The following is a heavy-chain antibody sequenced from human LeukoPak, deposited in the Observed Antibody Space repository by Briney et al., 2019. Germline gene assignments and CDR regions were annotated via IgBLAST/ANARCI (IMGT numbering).Heavy chain of an antibody. D-gene: IGHD3-22*01. Sequence: GASVKVSCKASGYTFTSYDINWVRQATGQGLEWMGWMNPNSGNTGYAQKFQGRVTMTRNTSISTAYMELSSLRSEDTAVYYCARVLRPARSGYSANEYFQHWGQGTLVTVSS. V-gene: IGHV1-8*01. CDR3: ARVLRPARSGYSANEYFQH. J-gene: IGHJ1*01. CDR2: MNPNSGNT. CDR1: GYTFTSYD.